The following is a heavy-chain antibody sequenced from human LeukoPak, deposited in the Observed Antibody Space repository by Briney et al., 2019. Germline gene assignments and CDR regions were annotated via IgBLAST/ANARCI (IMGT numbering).Heavy chain of an antibody. CDR1: GFTFSSYG. D-gene: IGHD2-2*01. CDR2: IWYDGSNK. J-gene: IGHJ4*02. CDR3: ARGPPYCSSTSCYLEY. Sequence: GGSLRLSCAASGFTFSSYGMHWVRQAPGKGLEWVAVIWYDGSNKYYAGSVKGRFTISRDNSKNTLYLQMNSLRAEDTAVYYCARGPPYCSSTSCYLEYWGQGTLVTVSS. V-gene: IGHV3-33*01.